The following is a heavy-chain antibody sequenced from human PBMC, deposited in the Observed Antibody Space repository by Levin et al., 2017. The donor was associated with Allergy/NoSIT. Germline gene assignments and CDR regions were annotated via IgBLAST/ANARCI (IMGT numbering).Heavy chain of an antibody. CDR3: ARGCSGGSCYLDY. CDR2: ISVYNGKT. CDR1: GYTFTSYG. D-gene: IGHD2-15*01. V-gene: IGHV1-18*01. J-gene: IGHJ4*02. Sequence: GESLKISCKASGYTFTSYGITWVRQAPGQGLEWMGWISVYNGKTNYAQKVQGKVTMTTDTSTSTAYMELRILRSDDAAVYYCARGCSGGSCYLDYWGQGTLVTVSS.